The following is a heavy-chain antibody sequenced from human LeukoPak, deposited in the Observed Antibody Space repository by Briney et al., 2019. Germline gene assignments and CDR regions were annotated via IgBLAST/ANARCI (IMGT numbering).Heavy chain of an antibody. V-gene: IGHV3-43*01. CDR2: ISWDGGST. CDR1: GFTFDDYT. Sequence: PGGSLRLSCAASGFTFDDYTMHWVRQAPGKGLEWVSLISWDGGSTYYADSVKGRFTISRVNSKNSLYLQMNSLRAGDTAIYYCVKDRPNYYGSNGHYYRQNGDYWGQGTLVAVSS. D-gene: IGHD3-22*01. J-gene: IGHJ4*02. CDR3: VKDRPNYYGSNGHYYRQNGDY.